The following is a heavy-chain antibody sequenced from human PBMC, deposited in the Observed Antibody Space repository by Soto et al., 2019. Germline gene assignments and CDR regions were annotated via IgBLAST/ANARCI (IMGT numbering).Heavy chain of an antibody. Sequence: XATLSLPSPVSRATITPNYWIWIRQAPGKGLEWIGYIYYSGSTTYNPSLKSRVTMSADTSKDQFSLKPNSVTAADTAVYYCQRDAGGPHDQWGPGSLVTVSS. CDR3: QRDAGGPHDQ. CDR2: IYYSGST. V-gene: IGHV4-59*01. J-gene: IGHJ4*01. D-gene: IGHD2-15*01. CDR1: RATITPNY.